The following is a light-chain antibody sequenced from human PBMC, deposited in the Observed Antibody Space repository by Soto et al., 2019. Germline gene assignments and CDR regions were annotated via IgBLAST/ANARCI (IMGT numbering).Light chain of an antibody. CDR3: QQSHNWPRT. V-gene: IGKV3-11*01. CDR2: EAS. J-gene: IGKJ1*01. Sequence: VFTQSPGTLALSPGDRATLSCRASQRVSTFLAWYQQRPGQAPRLLISEASNRATGIPARFSGSGSGTDFTLTISSLEPEDFAVYYCQQSHNWPRTFGQGTKVDI. CDR1: QRVSTF.